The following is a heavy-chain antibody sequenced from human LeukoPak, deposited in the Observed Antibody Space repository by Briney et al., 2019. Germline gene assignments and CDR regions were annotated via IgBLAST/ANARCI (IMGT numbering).Heavy chain of an antibody. CDR3: ARATHPRTLGDNYYLDS. CDR2: ISSSSSTI. CDR1: GFTFSSYS. D-gene: IGHD1-1*01. V-gene: IGHV3-48*04. Sequence: GSLRLSCAASGFTFSSYSMNWVRQAPGKGLEWVSYISSSSSTIYYADSVKGRFTISRDNAKNSLYLQMNSLRVEDTAVYYCARATHPRTLGDNYYLDSWGQGTLLSVSS. J-gene: IGHJ4*02.